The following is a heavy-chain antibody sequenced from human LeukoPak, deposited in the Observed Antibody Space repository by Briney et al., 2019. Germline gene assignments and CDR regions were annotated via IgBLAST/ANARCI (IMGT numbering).Heavy chain of an antibody. CDR2: ISYDGSNK. CDR3: AKDIGRAIGTYGYFDY. J-gene: IGHJ4*02. Sequence: PGGSLRLSCAASGFTFSSYGMHWVRQAPGKGLEWVAVISYDGSNKYYADSVKGRFTISRDNSKNTLYLQMNSLRAEDTAVYYCAKDIGRAIGTYGYFDYWGQGTLVTVSS. V-gene: IGHV3-30*18. D-gene: IGHD1-26*01. CDR1: GFTFSSYG.